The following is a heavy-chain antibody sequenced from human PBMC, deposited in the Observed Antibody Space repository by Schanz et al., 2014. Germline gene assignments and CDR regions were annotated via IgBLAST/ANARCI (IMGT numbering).Heavy chain of an antibody. Sequence: EVQLLDSGGGLVQPGGSLRLSCAASGFTFSTYAMSWVRQAPGKGLEWVSAISGSGGSTYYADSVKGRFTISRDYSKNTLYLQMSSLRAEDTAIYYCAKLSSSGRLAGYFDYWGQGALVTVSS. D-gene: IGHD6-19*01. J-gene: IGHJ4*02. CDR2: ISGSGGST. V-gene: IGHV3-23*01. CDR1: GFTFSTYA. CDR3: AKLSSSGRLAGYFDY.